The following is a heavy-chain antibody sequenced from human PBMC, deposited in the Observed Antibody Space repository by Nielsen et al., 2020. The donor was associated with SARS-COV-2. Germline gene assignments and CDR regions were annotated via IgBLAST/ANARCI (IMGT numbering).Heavy chain of an antibody. Sequence: GSLRLSCTVSGGSISSYYWSWIRQPPGKGLEWIGYIYYSGSTYYNPSLKSRVTISVDTSKNQFSLKLSSVTAADTALYYCARERAGGITIFGVVTRYGMDVWGQGTTVTVSS. J-gene: IGHJ6*02. V-gene: IGHV4-59*12. D-gene: IGHD3-3*01. CDR1: GGSISSYY. CDR2: IYYSGST. CDR3: ARERAGGITIFGVVTRYGMDV.